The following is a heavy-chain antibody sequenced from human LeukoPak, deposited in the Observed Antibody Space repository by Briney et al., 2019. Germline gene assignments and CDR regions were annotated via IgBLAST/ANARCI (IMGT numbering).Heavy chain of an antibody. Sequence: XGSLXLSCAASGFTFSTYGMTWVRQAPGKGLEWVSAISGSGGSTYYADSVKGRFTISRDNSKNTLYLQMNSLRAEDTALYYCAKTGGIAAAHWGQGTLVTVSS. CDR2: ISGSGGST. CDR3: AKTGGIAAAH. CDR1: GFTFSTYG. V-gene: IGHV3-23*01. D-gene: IGHD6-13*01. J-gene: IGHJ4*02.